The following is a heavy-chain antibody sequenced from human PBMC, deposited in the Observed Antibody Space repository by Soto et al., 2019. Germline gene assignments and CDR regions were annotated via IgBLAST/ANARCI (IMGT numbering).Heavy chain of an antibody. V-gene: IGHV3-9*01. D-gene: IGHD3-3*01. J-gene: IGHJ4*02. CDR2: ISWNSGSI. Sequence: GGSLRLSCAASGFTFDDYAMHWVRQAPGKGLEWVSGISWNSGSIGYADSVKGRFTISRDNAKNSLYLQMNSLRAEDTALYYCAQAGSWSGYYSLVDYWGQGTLVNVPQ. CDR3: AQAGSWSGYYSLVDY. CDR1: GFTFDDYA.